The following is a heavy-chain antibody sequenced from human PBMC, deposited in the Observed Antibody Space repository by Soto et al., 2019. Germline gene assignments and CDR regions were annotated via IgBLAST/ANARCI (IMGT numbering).Heavy chain of an antibody. CDR2: RSSSGSTI. Sequence: VGFLRLSFAAPGLTFSIYEMNCVRQAPGKGLEWVSYRSSSGSTIFYADSVKGRFTISRDNAKNSLYLQMNSLRGEDTALYYCARASAYNLDYWGQGTLVAV. CDR1: GLTFSIYE. V-gene: IGHV3-48*03. CDR3: ARASAYNLDY. J-gene: IGHJ4*02. D-gene: IGHD1-1*01.